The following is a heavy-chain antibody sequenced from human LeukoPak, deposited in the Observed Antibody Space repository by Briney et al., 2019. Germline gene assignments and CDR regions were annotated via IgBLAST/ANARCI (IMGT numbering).Heavy chain of an antibody. V-gene: IGHV1-69*04. D-gene: IGHD3-3*01. CDR3: AREDLVTIFGVAPFVY. CDR1: GGTFSSYA. CDR2: IIPILGIA. J-gene: IGHJ4*02. Sequence: SVQVSCKASGGTFSSYAISWVRQAPGQGLEWMGRIIPILGIANYAQKFQGRVTITADKSTSTAYMELSSLRSEDTAVYYCAREDLVTIFGVAPFVYWGQGTLVTVSS.